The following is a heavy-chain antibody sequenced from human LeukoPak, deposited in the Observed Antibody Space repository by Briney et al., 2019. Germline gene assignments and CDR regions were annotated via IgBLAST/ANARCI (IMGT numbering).Heavy chain of an antibody. CDR3: ARANSGYDQLKFYYYMDV. D-gene: IGHD5-12*01. CDR2: ISAYNGNT. V-gene: IGHV1-18*01. Sequence: ASVKVSCKASGYTFTSYGISWVRQAPGQGLEWMGWISAYNGNTNYAQKLQGRVTMTTDTSTSTAYMELRSLRSDDTAVYYCARANSGYDQLKFYYYMDVWGKGTTVTVSS. CDR1: GYTFTSYG. J-gene: IGHJ6*03.